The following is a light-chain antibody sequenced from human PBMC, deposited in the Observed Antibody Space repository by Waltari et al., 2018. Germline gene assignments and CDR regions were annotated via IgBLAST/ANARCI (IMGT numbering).Light chain of an antibody. CDR3: QQYSEYPYT. CDR2: RAS. J-gene: IGKJ2*01. CDR1: QSISGW. V-gene: IGKV1-5*03. Sequence: DIQMTQSPFTLSASVGDRVTITCRASQSISGWLAWYQQKPGKAPKLLIFRASSLERGVPSRFSGSGSGSEFTLSISSLQPDDFATYFCQQYSEYPYTFGQGTKLEIK.